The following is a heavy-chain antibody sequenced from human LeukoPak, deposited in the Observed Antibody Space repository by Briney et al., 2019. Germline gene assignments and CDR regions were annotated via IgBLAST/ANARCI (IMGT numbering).Heavy chain of an antibody. J-gene: IGHJ6*02. CDR3: TTDRKLWFGELVYYYGMDV. V-gene: IGHV3-15*01. D-gene: IGHD3-10*01. Sequence: GGSLRLSCAASGFTFSSYWMHWVRQAPGKGLEWVGRIKSKTDGGTTDYAAPVKGRFTISRDDSKNTLYLQMNSLKTEDTAVYYCTTDRKLWFGELVYYYGMDVWGQGTTVTVSS. CDR1: GFTFSSYW. CDR2: IKSKTDGGTT.